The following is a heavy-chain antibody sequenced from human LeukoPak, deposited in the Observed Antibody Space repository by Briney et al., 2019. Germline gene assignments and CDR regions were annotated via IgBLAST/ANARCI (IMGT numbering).Heavy chain of an antibody. CDR1: GGSISSYY. Sequence: KSSETLSLTCTVSGGSISSYYWSWIRQPAGKGLEWIGRIYTSGSTNYNRSLKSRVTMSVDTSKNQFSLKLSSVTAADTAVYYCARDTYYYDSSGYWPAFDIWGQGTMVTVSS. CDR2: IYTSGST. V-gene: IGHV4-4*07. J-gene: IGHJ3*02. D-gene: IGHD3-22*01. CDR3: ARDTYYYDSSGYWPAFDI.